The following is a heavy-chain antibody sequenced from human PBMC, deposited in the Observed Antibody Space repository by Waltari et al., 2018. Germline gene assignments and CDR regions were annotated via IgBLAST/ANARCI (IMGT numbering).Heavy chain of an antibody. D-gene: IGHD3-3*01. CDR2: VRHPGNT. Sequence: QVQLQQWGAGLLKPSETLSLTCSVSGASFSAYYWGWVRHVPGKGLEWIGQVRHPGNTNYNPSLQSRVAISIDTTSKQFYLKVFSVTAADTGLYFCTRGGNYDFWSHSPFVDPWGQGTQVIVSS. V-gene: IGHV4-34*01. J-gene: IGHJ5*02. CDR3: TRGGNYDFWSHSPFVDP. CDR1: GASFSAYY.